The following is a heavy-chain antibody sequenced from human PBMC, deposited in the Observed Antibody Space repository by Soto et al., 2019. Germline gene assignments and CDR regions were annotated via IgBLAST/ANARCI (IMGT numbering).Heavy chain of an antibody. Sequence: PSETLSLTCTVSGGSISSGDYYWSWVRQSPGKGLEWIGEINHSGSTNYNPSLKSRVTISVDTSKNQFSLKLSSVTAADTAVYYCARVGTPSSRYFHHWXQGTLVTVSS. CDR2: INHSGST. CDR1: GGSISSGDYY. D-gene: IGHD2-15*01. V-gene: IGHV4-39*07. CDR3: ARVGTPSSRYFHH. J-gene: IGHJ1*01.